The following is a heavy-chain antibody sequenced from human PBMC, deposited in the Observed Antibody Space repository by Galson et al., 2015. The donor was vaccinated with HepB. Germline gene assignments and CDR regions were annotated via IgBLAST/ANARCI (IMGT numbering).Heavy chain of an antibody. D-gene: IGHD6-19*01. J-gene: IGHJ4*02. CDR2: IRSKAYGGTT. V-gene: IGHV3-49*03. Sequence: SLRLSCAASGFTFGDYAMSWFRQAPGKWLEWVGFIRSKAYGGTTEYAASVKGRFTISRDDSKSIAYLQMNSLKTEDTAVYYCTRATESGYIKYSSGWSAPRRYYFDYWGQGTLVTVSS. CDR1: GFTFGDYA. CDR3: TRATESGYIKYSSGWSAPRRYYFDY.